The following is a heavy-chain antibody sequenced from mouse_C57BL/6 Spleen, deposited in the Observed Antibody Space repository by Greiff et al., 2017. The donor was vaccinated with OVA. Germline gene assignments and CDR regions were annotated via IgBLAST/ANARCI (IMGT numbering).Heavy chain of an antibody. J-gene: IGHJ4*01. V-gene: IGHV5-6*01. Sequence: EVKLVESGGDLVKPGGSLKLSCAASGFTFSSYGMSWVRQTPDKRLEWVATISSGGSYTYYPDSVKGRFTISRDNAKNTLYLQMSSLKSEDTAMDYWGRGGTAQAHYAMDYWGQGTSVTVSS. CDR2: ISSGGSYT. CDR1: GFTFSSYG. D-gene: IGHD3-2*02. CDR3: GRGGTAQAHYAMDY.